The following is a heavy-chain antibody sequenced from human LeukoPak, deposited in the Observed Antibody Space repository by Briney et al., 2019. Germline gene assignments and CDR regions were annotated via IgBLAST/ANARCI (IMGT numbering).Heavy chain of an antibody. CDR2: IYYSGST. CDR3: ARAISYYYGMDV. J-gene: IGHJ6*02. D-gene: IGHD3-9*01. V-gene: IGHV4-61*08. CDR1: GASLNSGGYY. Sequence: PSETLSLTCTVSGASLNSGGYYWNWIRQPPGKEPEWIGYIYYSGSTNYNRSLKSRVTISVDTSKNQFSLKLSSVTAADTAVYYCARAISYYYGMDVWGQGTTVTVSS.